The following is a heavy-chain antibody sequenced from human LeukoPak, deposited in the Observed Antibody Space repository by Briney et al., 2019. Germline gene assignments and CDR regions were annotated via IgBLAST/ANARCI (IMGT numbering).Heavy chain of an antibody. CDR1: GGSFSGYY. J-gene: IGHJ5*02. CDR2: INHSGST. V-gene: IGHV4-34*01. Sequence: SSETLSLTCAVYGGSFSGYYWSWIRQPPGKGLEWIGEINHSGSTNYNPSLKGRVTISVDTSKNQFSLKLSSVTAADTAVYYCAREARKYLWGSYGGSTWFDPWGQGTLVTVSS. CDR3: AREARKYLWGSYGGSTWFDP. D-gene: IGHD3-16*01.